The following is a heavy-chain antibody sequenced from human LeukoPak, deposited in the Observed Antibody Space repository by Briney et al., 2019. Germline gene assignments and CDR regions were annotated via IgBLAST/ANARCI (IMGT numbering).Heavy chain of an antibody. J-gene: IGHJ6*03. Sequence: SETLSLTCTVSGVSISSSNSYWGWIRQPPGKGLEWIGSIYYSGNTYYNASLKSQVSISIDTSKNQFSLKLSSVTAADTAVYYCARDYHSGRNYYYYYYMDVWGKGTTVTVSS. V-gene: IGHV4-39*07. CDR2: IYYSGNT. D-gene: IGHD3-16*02. CDR3: ARDYHSGRNYYYYYYMDV. CDR1: GVSISSSNSY.